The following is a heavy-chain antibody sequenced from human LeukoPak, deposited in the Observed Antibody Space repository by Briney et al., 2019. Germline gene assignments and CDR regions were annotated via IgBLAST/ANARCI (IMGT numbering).Heavy chain of an antibody. J-gene: IGHJ4*02. Sequence: PSQTLSLTCAISGDSVSSNSAAWNRIRQSPSRGLEWLGRTYYRSKWYNDYAVSVKSRITINPDTSKNQLSLQLNSVTPEDTAVYYCGSRYFDSWGQGTLVTVSS. CDR3: GSRYFDS. CDR2: TYYRSKWYN. CDR1: GDSVSSNSAA. V-gene: IGHV6-1*01.